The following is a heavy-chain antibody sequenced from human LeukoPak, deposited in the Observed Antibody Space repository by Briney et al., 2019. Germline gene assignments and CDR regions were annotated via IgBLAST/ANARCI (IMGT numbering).Heavy chain of an antibody. V-gene: IGHV4-38-2*01. Sequence: SSETLSLTCAVSGYSISSGYYWGWIRQPPGKGLEWIGSIYHSGSTYYNPSLKSRVTISVDTSENQFSLKLSSVTAADTAVYYCARGSPTYYDFWSGYYQNWFDPWGQGTLVTVSS. CDR2: IYHSGST. J-gene: IGHJ5*02. CDR3: ARGSPTYYDFWSGYYQNWFDP. D-gene: IGHD3-3*01. CDR1: GYSISSGYY.